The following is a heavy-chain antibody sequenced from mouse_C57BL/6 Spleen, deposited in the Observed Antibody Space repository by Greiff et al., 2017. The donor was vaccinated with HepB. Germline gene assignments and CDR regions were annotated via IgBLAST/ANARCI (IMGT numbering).Heavy chain of an antibody. Sequence: VKLVESGPGLVQPSQSLSITCTVSGFSLTSYGVHWVRQSPGKGLEWLGVIWSGGSTDYNAAFISRLSISKDNSKSQVFFKMNSLQADDTAIYYCARTYDYGYYAMDYWGQGTSVTVSS. J-gene: IGHJ4*01. CDR2: IWSGGST. CDR3: ARTYDYGYYAMDY. D-gene: IGHD2-4*01. CDR1: GFSLTSYG. V-gene: IGHV2-2*01.